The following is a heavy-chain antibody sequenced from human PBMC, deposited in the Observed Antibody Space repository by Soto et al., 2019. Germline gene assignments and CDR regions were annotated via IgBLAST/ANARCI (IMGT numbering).Heavy chain of an antibody. CDR1: GGSISSTNW. J-gene: IGHJ4*02. CDR2: IYHSGTT. D-gene: IGHD6-13*01. Sequence: QVQLQESGPGLVKPSGTLSLTCAVSGGSISSTNWWTWVRQSPGRGLEWIGEIYHSGTTNYSQSLKSRVNIAVDMSTNHLSLTLISVTAADTAVYYCAFPATADFDYWGKGILVTVYS. V-gene: IGHV4-4*02. CDR3: AFPATADFDY.